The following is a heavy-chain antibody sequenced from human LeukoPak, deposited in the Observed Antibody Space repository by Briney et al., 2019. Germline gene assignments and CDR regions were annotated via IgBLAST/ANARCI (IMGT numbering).Heavy chain of an antibody. CDR1: GGSISSSSYY. V-gene: IGHV4-39*01. J-gene: IGHJ6*04. Sequence: SETLSLTCTVSGGSISSSSYYWGWIRQPPGKGLEWIGSIYYSGSTYYNPSLKSRVTISVDTSKNQFSLKLSSVTAADTAVYYCARHMYGGVATILGTPDVWGKGTTVTVSS. CDR3: ARHMYGGVATILGTPDV. CDR2: IYYSGST. D-gene: IGHD5-12*01.